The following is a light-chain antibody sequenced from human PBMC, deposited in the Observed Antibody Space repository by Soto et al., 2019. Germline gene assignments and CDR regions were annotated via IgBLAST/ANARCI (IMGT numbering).Light chain of an antibody. V-gene: IGKV3-20*01. CDR3: QHYGTSAL. CDR2: GAS. CDR1: ESVSTSY. Sequence: EIVLTQSPGTLSLSPGERATLSCRASESVSTSYVAWYQQKPGQAPRLLIYGASGRATGIPDRFSVSASGTDFTLTISRLEPEDFAVYYCQHYGTSALFGPGTKVDIK. J-gene: IGKJ3*01.